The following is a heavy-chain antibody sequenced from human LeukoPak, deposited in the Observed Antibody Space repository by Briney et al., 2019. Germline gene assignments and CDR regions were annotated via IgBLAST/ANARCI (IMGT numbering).Heavy chain of an antibody. CDR3: ARHTDIAPLSSLKY. J-gene: IGHJ4*02. D-gene: IGHD6-13*01. CDR2: VDASGRT. Sequence: SETLSLTCTVSGVSISTYYWSWIRQPAGKGLEWIGLVDASGRTNYNPSLQSRVTMSVDTSKNQFSLKLSSVTAADTAVYYCARHTDIAPLSSLKYWGQGTLVTVSS. V-gene: IGHV4-4*07. CDR1: GVSISTYY.